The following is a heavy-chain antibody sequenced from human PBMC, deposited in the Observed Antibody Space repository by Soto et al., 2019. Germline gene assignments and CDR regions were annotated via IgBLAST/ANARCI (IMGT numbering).Heavy chain of an antibody. V-gene: IGHV3-7*04. CDR1: GFTFSSYW. D-gene: IGHD2-21*02. CDR3: ARGGTVVTR. J-gene: IGHJ4*02. CDR2: IKQDGSEK. Sequence: GGSLRLSCAASGFTFSSYWMSWVRQAQGKGLEWVANIKQDGSEKYYVDSVKGRFTISRNNAKNSMYLQMNGLRAEDTAVYYCARGGTVVTRWGQGTLVTVSS.